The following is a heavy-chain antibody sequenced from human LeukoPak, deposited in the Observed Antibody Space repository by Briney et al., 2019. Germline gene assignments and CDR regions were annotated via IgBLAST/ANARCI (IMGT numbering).Heavy chain of an antibody. V-gene: IGHV3-23*01. CDR2: ISGSGGST. CDR3: ARVADTAMVRSFDY. J-gene: IGHJ4*02. CDR1: GFTFSSSA. Sequence: GGSLRLSCAASGFTFSSSAMSWVRQAPGKGLEWVSAISGSGGSTYYADSVKGRFTISRDNSKNSLYLQMNSLRAEDTAVYYCARVADTAMVRSFDYWGQGTLVTVSS. D-gene: IGHD5-18*01.